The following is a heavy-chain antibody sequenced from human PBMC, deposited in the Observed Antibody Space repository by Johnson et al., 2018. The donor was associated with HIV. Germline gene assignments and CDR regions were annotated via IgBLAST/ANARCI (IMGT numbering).Heavy chain of an antibody. CDR3: ARGRITMVQGVIFGAFDI. CDR1: GFTFRAYG. J-gene: IGHJ3*02. V-gene: IGHV3-30*03. D-gene: IGHD3-10*01. Sequence: QVQLVESGGGVVQPGTSLRLSCAASGFTFRAYGMHWVRQAPGKGLEWLTLLSYDGSNKYYADSVKGRFTISRDNSKNTLYLQMNSLRAEDTAVYYCARGRITMVQGVIFGAFDIWGQGTMVTVSS. CDR2: LSYDGSNK.